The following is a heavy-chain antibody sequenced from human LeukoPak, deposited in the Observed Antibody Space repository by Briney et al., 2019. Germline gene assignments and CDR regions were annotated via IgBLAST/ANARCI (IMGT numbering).Heavy chain of an antibody. CDR2: IYYSGST. D-gene: IGHD3-9*01. CDR3: ARDWYYDIFSDAFDI. CDR1: GGSISSSSYY. Sequence: SETLSLTCTVSGGSISSSSYYWGWIRQPPGKGLEWIGSIYYSGSTYYNPSLKSRVTISVDTSKNQFSLKLSSVTAADTAVYYCARDWYYDIFSDAFDIWGQGTMVTVSS. J-gene: IGHJ3*02. V-gene: IGHV4-39*07.